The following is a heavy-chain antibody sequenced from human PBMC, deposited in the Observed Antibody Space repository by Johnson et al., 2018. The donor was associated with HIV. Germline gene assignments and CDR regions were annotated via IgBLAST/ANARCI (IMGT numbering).Heavy chain of an antibody. D-gene: IGHD1-26*01. V-gene: IGHV3-7*05. CDR1: GFKFSDFA. CDR2: IKQDESEK. J-gene: IGHJ3*02. Sequence: VQLVESGGGVVQPGRSLRLSCAASGFKFSDFAMHWVRQAPGKGLEWVANIKQDESEKSHVAPVKGRFTISGDNAKNSLYLQMPSLSAEDTAVYYCPRGGHSASYYWGQVDAFDIWGQGTMVTVSS. CDR3: PRGGHSASYYWGQVDAFDI.